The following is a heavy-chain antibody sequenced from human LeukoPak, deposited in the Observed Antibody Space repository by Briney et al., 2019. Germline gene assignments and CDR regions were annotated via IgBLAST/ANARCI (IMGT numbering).Heavy chain of an antibody. D-gene: IGHD3-22*01. Sequence: GRSLRLSCAASGFTFSSYGMHWVRQAPGKGLKWVAVIWYDGSNKYYADSVKGRFTISRDNSKNTLYLQMNSLRAEDTAVYYCAKDSSYYYDSYYFDYWGQGTLVTVSS. V-gene: IGHV3-33*06. CDR1: GFTFSSYG. CDR3: AKDSSYYYDSYYFDY. CDR2: IWYDGSNK. J-gene: IGHJ4*02.